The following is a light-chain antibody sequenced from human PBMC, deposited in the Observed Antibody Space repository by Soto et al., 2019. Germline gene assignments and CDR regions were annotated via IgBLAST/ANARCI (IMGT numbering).Light chain of an antibody. J-gene: IGKJ5*01. CDR1: QSVSSSY. CDR3: QQYGRS. CDR2: GAS. Sequence: EIVLTQSPGTLSLSPGERATLSCRASQSVSSSYLAWHQQKPGQTPRLLIYGASSRATGIPARFSASGSGTDFTLTISRLDPEDFAVYYCQQYGRSFGQGTRLEIK. V-gene: IGKV3-20*01.